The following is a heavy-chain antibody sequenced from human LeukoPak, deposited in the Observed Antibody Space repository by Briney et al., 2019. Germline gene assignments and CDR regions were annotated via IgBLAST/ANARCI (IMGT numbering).Heavy chain of an antibody. CDR1: GFAVSTNY. CDR3: ARDLRSESYYPWGWFDP. V-gene: IGHV3-66*02. J-gene: IGHJ5*02. Sequence: GGSLRLSCAASGFAVSTNYLSWVRQAPGKGLEWVSVIYSDGSTYYTDSVKGRFTISRDNSKNTLYLQVNSLRPEDTAVYYCARDLRSESYYPWGWFDPWGQGTLVTVSS. CDR2: IYSDGST. D-gene: IGHD1-26*01.